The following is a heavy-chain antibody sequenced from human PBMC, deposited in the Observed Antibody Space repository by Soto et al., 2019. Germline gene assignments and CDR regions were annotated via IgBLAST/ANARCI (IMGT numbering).Heavy chain of an antibody. J-gene: IGHJ4*02. D-gene: IGHD3-16*01. CDR2: ISGSGGST. Sequence: GGSLRLSCAASGFTFSDYYMSWVRQAPGKGLEWVSAISGSGGSTYYADSVKGRFTISRDNSKNTLYLQMNSLRAEDTAVYYCANNALRGVDYWGQGTLVTVSS. CDR3: ANNALRGVDY. V-gene: IGHV3-23*01. CDR1: GFTFSDYY.